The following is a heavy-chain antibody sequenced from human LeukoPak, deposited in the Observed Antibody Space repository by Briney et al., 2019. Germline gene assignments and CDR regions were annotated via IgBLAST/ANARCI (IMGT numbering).Heavy chain of an antibody. V-gene: IGHV4-59*12. CDR2: TYYSGTT. Sequence: SETLSLTSTVDGGSISSYSWSWIRHPPGKGLEWIGETYYSGTTSYNPSLKSRVTISVDTPKNQLTLRLSAATAAAPPWNTGAKVLPPLYYFDYWGKGTLVTVSS. J-gene: IGHJ4*02. D-gene: IGHD1-14*01. CDR3: AKVLPPLYYFDY. CDR1: GGSISSYS.